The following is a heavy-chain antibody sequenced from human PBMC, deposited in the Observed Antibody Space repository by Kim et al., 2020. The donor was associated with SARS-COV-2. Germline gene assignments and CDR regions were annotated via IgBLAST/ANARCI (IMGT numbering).Heavy chain of an antibody. V-gene: IGHV4-31*02. D-gene: IGHD3-10*01. CDR3: ASSITMVRGVLDY. Sequence: YNPTHKSRVTISVDTSKNQFSLKLSSVTAADTAVYYCASSITMVRGVLDYWGQGTLVTVSS. J-gene: IGHJ4*02.